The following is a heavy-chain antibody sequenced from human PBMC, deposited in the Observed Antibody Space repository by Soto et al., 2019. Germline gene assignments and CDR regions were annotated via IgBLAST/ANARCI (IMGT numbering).Heavy chain of an antibody. Sequence: SVKVSCKASGGTFSSYAISWVRHAPGQGLEWMGGIIPIFGTANYAQKFQGRVTITADESTSTAYMELSSLRSEDTAVYYCAGGSDFWSGDYGMDVWGQGTTVTVSS. D-gene: IGHD3-3*01. CDR3: AGGSDFWSGDYGMDV. CDR1: GGTFSSYA. V-gene: IGHV1-69*13. J-gene: IGHJ6*02. CDR2: IIPIFGTA.